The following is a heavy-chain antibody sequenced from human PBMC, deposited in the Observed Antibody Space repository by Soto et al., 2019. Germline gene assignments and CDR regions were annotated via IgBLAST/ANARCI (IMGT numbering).Heavy chain of an antibody. Sequence: QTLSLTCAISGDSVSSNSAAWNWIRQSPSRGLEWLGRTYYRSKWYNGYAVSVKSRITINPDTSKNQFSLQLNSVTPEDTAVYYCAREVGYCSGGSCYPPFDPWGQGTLVTVSS. CDR3: AREVGYCSGGSCYPPFDP. J-gene: IGHJ5*02. CDR1: GDSVSSNSAA. CDR2: TYYRSKWYN. D-gene: IGHD2-15*01. V-gene: IGHV6-1*01.